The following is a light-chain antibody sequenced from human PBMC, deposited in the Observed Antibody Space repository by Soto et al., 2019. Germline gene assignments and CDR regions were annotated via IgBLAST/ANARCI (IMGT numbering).Light chain of an antibody. CDR1: SGSVSTSYY. J-gene: IGLJ1*01. CDR2: STN. Sequence: QAVVTQEPSFSVSPGGTVTLTCGFSSGSVSTSYYPSWYQQTPGQAPRTLIYSTNTRSSGVPDRFSGSILGNKAALTITGAQADDESDYYSVLYMGSGLWVFGTGTKLNVL. CDR3: VLYMGSGLWV. V-gene: IGLV8-61*01.